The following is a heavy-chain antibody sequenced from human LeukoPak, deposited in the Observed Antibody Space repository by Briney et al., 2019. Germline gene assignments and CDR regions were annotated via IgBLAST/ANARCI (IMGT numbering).Heavy chain of an antibody. CDR1: GFTFSSYA. CDR2: ISGSGGST. CDR3: AREEGWSLLITMDV. V-gene: IGHV3-23*01. Sequence: GGSLSLSCAASGFTFSSYAMSWVRQAPGKGLEWVSAISGSGGSTYYADSVKGRFTISRDNAKNSLYLQMNSLRAEDTAVYYCAREEGWSLLITMDVWGQGTAVTVSS. J-gene: IGHJ6*02. D-gene: IGHD2-21*02.